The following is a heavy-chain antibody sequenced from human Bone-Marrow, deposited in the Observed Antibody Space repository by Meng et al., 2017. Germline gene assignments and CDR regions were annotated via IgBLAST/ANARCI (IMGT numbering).Heavy chain of an antibody. Sequence: QVQVVGWGGGVVQPGRSLRLSCAASGFTFSSYSMHWVRQAPGKGLEWVAVISYDGSNKYYADSVKGRFTISRDNSKNTLYLQMNSLRAEDTAVYYCARVAWGFDYWGQGTLVTVSS. CDR3: ARVAWGFDY. V-gene: IGHV3-30*01. D-gene: IGHD7-27*01. J-gene: IGHJ4*02. CDR1: GFTFSSYS. CDR2: ISYDGSNK.